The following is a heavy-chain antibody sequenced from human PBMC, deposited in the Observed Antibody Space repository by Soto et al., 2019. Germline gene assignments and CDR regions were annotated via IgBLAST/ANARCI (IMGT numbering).Heavy chain of an antibody. CDR3: ARVGIVATTYGPFDY. Sequence: ASVKVSCKASGYTFTSYAIHWVRQAPGQRLEWMGWINAGNGNTKYSQKFQGRVTITRDTSASTAYMELSSLRSEDTAVYYCARVGIVATTYGPFDYWGQGTLVTVSS. V-gene: IGHV1-3*01. D-gene: IGHD5-12*01. CDR2: INAGNGNT. CDR1: GYTFTSYA. J-gene: IGHJ4*02.